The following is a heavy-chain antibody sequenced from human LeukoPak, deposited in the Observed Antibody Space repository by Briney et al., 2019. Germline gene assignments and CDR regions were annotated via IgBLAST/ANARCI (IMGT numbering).Heavy chain of an antibody. V-gene: IGHV3-11*04. CDR1: RFTFRDHF. CDR2: ISSSGSDT. D-gene: IGHD4-17*01. CDR3: ATAPTEDGDGSSPGY. Sequence: GRSLRLSCAASRFTFRDHFMSWIRQPPGKGLEYVSYISSSGSDTYYSDSVKGRFAFSRDNAKNSLFLQMNSLRAEDTAVYYCATAPTEDGDGSSPGYWGQGTLVTVS. J-gene: IGHJ4*02.